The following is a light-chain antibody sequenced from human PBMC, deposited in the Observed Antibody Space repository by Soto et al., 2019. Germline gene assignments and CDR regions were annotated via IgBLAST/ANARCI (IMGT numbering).Light chain of an antibody. CDR1: SSVVGRYNY. CDR3: SSCTSSSTFV. J-gene: IGLJ1*01. CDR2: DVS. V-gene: IGLV2-14*03. Sequence: QSVLAQPASVSGSRGQSITISCTGTSSVVGRYNYVSWFQQHPGKVPKLIIYDVSNWPSGVSDRFSGSKSGNTASLTISGLQPEDEAEYYCSSCTSSSTFVFGTGTKVTVL.